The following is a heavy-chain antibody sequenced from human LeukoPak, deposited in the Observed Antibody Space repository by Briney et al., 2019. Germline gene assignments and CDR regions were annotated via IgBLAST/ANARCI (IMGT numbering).Heavy chain of an antibody. CDR3: ARGSSYYDSKSSYFDF. J-gene: IGHJ4*02. D-gene: IGHD3-22*01. Sequence: PGGSLRLSCAASGFTFSDYYMTWIRQAPGKGLEGSSYISSSGSNVSLADSVKGRFTISRDNAKNSLYLQMNSLRAQDTSVYYCARGSSYYDSKSSYFDFWGQGTLVTVSS. V-gene: IGHV3-11*04. CDR2: ISSSGSNV. CDR1: GFTFSDYY.